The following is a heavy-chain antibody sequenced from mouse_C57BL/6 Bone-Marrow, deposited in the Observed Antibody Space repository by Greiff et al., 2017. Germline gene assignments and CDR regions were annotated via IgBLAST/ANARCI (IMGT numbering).Heavy chain of an antibody. J-gene: IGHJ3*01. CDR1: GYSITSGYY. Sequence: EVQVVESGPGLVKPSQSLSLTCSVTGYSITSGYYWNWIRQFPGNKLEWMGYISYDGSNNYNPSLKNRISITRDTSKNQFFLKLNSVTTEDTATYYCAREKLSSYWGQGTLVTVSA. V-gene: IGHV3-6*01. CDR2: ISYDGSN. CDR3: AREKLSSY.